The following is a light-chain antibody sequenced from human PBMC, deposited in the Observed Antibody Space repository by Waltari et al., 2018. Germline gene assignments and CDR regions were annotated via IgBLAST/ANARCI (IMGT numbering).Light chain of an antibody. J-gene: IGLJ1*01. V-gene: IGLV2-14*03. Sequence: QSALTQPASVSGSPGQSIAISCTGTNPDVGVHYFVSWYQHPGRAPKLIIYDVCNRPSGISERFSGSKFGNTASLTISGLQAEDEADYYCSSYTRSRTYVFGSGTKVTVL. CDR3: SSYTRSRTYV. CDR1: NPDVGVHYF. CDR2: DVC.